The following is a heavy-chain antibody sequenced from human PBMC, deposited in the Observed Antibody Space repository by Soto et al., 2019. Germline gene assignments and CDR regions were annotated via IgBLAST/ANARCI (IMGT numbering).Heavy chain of an antibody. Sequence: EVQLVESGGGLVQPGGSLRLSCAASGFTFSSYSMNWVRQAPGKGLEGVSYISSSGSTIYYADSVKGRFTISRDNAKNSLYLQMNSLRDEDTAVYYCARGNPITMIVVVAPDFDYWGQGTLVTVSS. V-gene: IGHV3-48*02. J-gene: IGHJ4*02. D-gene: IGHD3-22*01. CDR2: ISSSGSTI. CDR3: ARGNPITMIVVVAPDFDY. CDR1: GFTFSSYS.